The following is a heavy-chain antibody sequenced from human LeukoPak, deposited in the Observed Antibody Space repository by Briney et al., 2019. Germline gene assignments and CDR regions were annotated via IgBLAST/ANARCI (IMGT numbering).Heavy chain of an antibody. CDR3: ARDQGDGDYDLADWFDP. V-gene: IGHV3-30-3*01. Sequence: PGRSLRLSCAASGFTFSSYAMHWVRQAPGKGLEWVAVISYDGSNKYYADSVKGRFTISRDNSKNTLYLQMNSLRAEGTAVYYCARDQGDGDYDLADWFDPWGQGTLVTVSS. D-gene: IGHD4-17*01. J-gene: IGHJ5*02. CDR1: GFTFSSYA. CDR2: ISYDGSNK.